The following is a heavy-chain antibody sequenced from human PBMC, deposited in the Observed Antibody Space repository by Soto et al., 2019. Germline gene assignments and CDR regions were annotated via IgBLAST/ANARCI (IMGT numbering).Heavy chain of an antibody. J-gene: IGHJ5*02. V-gene: IGHV3-23*01. CDR1: GFTFSSYA. Sequence: GGSLRLSCAASGFTFSSYAMSWVRQAPGKGLEWVSAISGSGGSTYYADSVKGRFTISRDNSKNTLYLQMNSLRAEDTAVYYCAKDRYRDIVVVVAALSSYNWFDPWGQGTLVTVYS. CDR3: AKDRYRDIVVVVAALSSYNWFDP. D-gene: IGHD2-15*01. CDR2: ISGSGGST.